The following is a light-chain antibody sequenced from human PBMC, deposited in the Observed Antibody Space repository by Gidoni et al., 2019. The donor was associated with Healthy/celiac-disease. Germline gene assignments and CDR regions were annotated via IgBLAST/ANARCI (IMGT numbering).Light chain of an antibody. CDR2: DAS. CDR1: QNISNN. CDR3: QQYVILPIT. J-gene: IGKJ4*01. Sequence: DIQMTQSPPSLSASVGDRVTITCQASQNISNNLNWYQQKPGKAPKLLIYDASNLETGVTSTFRGTGSVTDFTFSITILQPEDIATFYCQQYVILPITFXAXTKVEIK. V-gene: IGKV1-33*01.